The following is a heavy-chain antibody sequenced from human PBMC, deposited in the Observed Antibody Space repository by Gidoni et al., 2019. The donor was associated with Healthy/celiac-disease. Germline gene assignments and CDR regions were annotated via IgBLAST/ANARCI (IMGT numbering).Heavy chain of an antibody. J-gene: IGHJ6*02. CDR1: GFTFSSYS. V-gene: IGHV3-48*02. CDR2: ISSSSSTI. D-gene: IGHD2-15*01. CDR3: ARAYCSGGSCYGMDV. Sequence: EVQLVESGGGLVQPGGSLRLSCAASGFTFSSYSMNWVRQAPGKGLEWVSYISSSSSTIYYADSVKGRFTISRDNAKNSLYLQMNSLRDEDTAVYYCARAYCSGGSCYGMDVWGQGTTVTVSS.